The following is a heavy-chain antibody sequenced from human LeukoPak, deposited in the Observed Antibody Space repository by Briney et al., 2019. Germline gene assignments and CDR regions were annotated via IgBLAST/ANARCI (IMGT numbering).Heavy chain of an antibody. CDR2: IIPILGIA. J-gene: IGHJ4*02. V-gene: IGHV1-69*02. D-gene: IGHD1-26*01. CDR1: GGTFSSYT. CDR3: ARAGRTARFLSGGDY. Sequence: ASVKVSCKASGGTFSSYTISWVRQAPGQGLEWMGRIIPILGIANYAQKFQGRVTITADKSTSTAYMELSSLRSEDTAVYYCARAGRTARFLSGGDYWGQGTLVTVSS.